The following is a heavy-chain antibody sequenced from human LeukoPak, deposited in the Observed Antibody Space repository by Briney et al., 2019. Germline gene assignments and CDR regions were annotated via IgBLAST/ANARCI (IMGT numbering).Heavy chain of an antibody. D-gene: IGHD4/OR15-4a*01. J-gene: IGHJ5*02. CDR2: IYDSGST. CDR1: GGSITSDY. CDR3: AMSPPRGAWFDP. Sequence: SETLSLTCSVSGGSITSDYWSWIRQSPGKGLEWIGFIYDSGSTIYNPSLKSRVTISVDTSKNQFSLKLRSVTAADTAIYYSAMSPPRGAWFDPWGQGTLVTVSS. V-gene: IGHV4-4*09.